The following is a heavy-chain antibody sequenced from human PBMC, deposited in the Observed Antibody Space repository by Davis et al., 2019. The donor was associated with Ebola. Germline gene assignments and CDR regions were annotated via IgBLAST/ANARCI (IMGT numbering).Heavy chain of an antibody. J-gene: IGHJ4*02. V-gene: IGHV3-7*03. CDR1: GFTFSSYW. CDR2: IKQDGSDK. D-gene: IGHD6-19*01. CDR3: AKAGHSSGWYYFDY. Sequence: GESLKISCAASGFTFSSYWMSWVRQAPGKGLEWVANIKQDGSDKYYVDSVKGRFTVSRDNAKNSLYLQMNSLRAEDTAVYYCAKAGHSSGWYYFDYWGQGTLVTVSS.